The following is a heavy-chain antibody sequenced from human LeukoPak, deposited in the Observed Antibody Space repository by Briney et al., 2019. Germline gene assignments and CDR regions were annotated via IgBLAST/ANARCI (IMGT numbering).Heavy chain of an antibody. V-gene: IGHV3-30*02. CDR3: SRGYGENYLNY. Sequence: GGSLRLSCEASGFTFNSYAMHWVRQVPGKGLQWVAFIRYGGSDKYYADSVKGRFTISRDNSKNTLYLQLNSLIPDDMAVYYGSRGYGENYLNYWVQGTLVTVST. D-gene: IGHD4/OR15-4a*01. J-gene: IGHJ4*02. CDR1: GFTFNSYA. CDR2: IRYGGSDK.